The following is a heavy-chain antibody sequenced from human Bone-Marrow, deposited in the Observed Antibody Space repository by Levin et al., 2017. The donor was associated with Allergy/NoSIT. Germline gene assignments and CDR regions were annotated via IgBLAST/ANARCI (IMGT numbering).Heavy chain of an antibody. V-gene: IGHV1-2*02. CDR1: GDTVTGQF. CDR3: AIGIFRGPKSPFDY. CDR2: IDPSNGAI. D-gene: IGHD2/OR15-2a*01. Sequence: AASVKVSCKASGDTVTGQFIHWVRQAPGQGLEWMGWIDPSNGAINYVQKFQGRVTMTRDTSINTAYMALHRLRSDDTAVYYCAIGIFRGPKSPFDYWGQGTLVTVST. J-gene: IGHJ4*02.